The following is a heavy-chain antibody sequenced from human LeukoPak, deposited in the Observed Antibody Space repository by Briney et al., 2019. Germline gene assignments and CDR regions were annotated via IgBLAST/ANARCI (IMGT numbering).Heavy chain of an antibody. CDR2: IYYSGST. V-gene: IGHV4-59*08. CDR1: GGSISSYY. CDR3: ATQQWLFGTLFDY. Sequence: SETLSPTCTVSGGSISSYYWSWIRQPPGKGLEWIGYIYYSGSTNYNPSLKSRVTISVDTSKNQFSLKLSSVTAADTAVYYCATQQWLFGTLFDYWGQGTLVTVSS. J-gene: IGHJ4*02. D-gene: IGHD6-19*01.